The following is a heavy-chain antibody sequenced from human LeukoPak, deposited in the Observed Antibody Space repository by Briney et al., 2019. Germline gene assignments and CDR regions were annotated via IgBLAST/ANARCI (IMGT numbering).Heavy chain of an antibody. V-gene: IGHV5-51*01. J-gene: IGHJ4*02. Sequence: PGESLKISCQASAYNFTSHWIVWVRQTPGEGLEWMGINNPGDSDTIYSPSFQGQVIISADKSINTAYLQWSSLKASDTAIYYCARVSKGERFLEWLSYFDCWGQGTLVTVSS. CDR1: AYNFTSHW. D-gene: IGHD3-3*01. CDR3: ARVSKGERFLEWLSYFDC. CDR2: NNPGDSDT.